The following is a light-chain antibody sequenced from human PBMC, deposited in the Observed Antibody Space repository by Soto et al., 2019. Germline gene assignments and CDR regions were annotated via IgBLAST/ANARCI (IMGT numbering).Light chain of an antibody. CDR3: NSFTTSSTYV. CDR1: SSDIGSYNR. CDR2: EVN. V-gene: IGLV2-18*02. J-gene: IGLJ1*01. Sequence: QSALTQPASVSGSPGQAITISCTGTSSDIGSYNRVSWYQQPPGTAPKLIIYEVNNRPSGVPDRFSGYKSGNTASLNISGLQAEDEADYYCNSFTTSSTYVFGTGTKLTVL.